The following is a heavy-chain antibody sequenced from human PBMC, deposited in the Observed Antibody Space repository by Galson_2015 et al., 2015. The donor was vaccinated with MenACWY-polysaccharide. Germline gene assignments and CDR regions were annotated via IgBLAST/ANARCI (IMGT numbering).Heavy chain of an antibody. CDR3: AGRRPYSGNDKHASDI. Sequence: SLRLSCAASGFIFSDYYMNWVRQAPGKGLEWISYISGSGDTIYYADSVKGRFTISRDNAKNSLYLQMNSLRAEDTALYYCAGRRPYSGNDKHASDIWGQGTMVIVSS. J-gene: IGHJ3*02. CDR2: ISGSGDTI. V-gene: IGHV3-11*01. D-gene: IGHD1-26*01. CDR1: GFIFSDYY.